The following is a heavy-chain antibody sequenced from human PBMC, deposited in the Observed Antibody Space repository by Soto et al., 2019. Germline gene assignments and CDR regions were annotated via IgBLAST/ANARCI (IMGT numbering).Heavy chain of an antibody. V-gene: IGHV1-69*01. CDR2: IIPIFGTA. CDR1: GGTFSSYA. D-gene: IGHD5-12*01. Sequence: QVPLVQSGAEVKKPGSSVKVSCKASGGTFSSYAISWVRQAPGQGLEWMGGIIPIFGTANYAQKFQGRVTITADESTSTADMELSSLRSEDTAVYYCARVGGYSGYDWGELQYWGQGTLVTVSS. J-gene: IGHJ4*02. CDR3: ARVGGYSGYDWGELQY.